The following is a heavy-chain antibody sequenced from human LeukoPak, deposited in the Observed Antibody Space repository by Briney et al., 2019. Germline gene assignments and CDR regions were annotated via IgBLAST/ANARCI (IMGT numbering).Heavy chain of an antibody. Sequence: GGSLKLSCAAPGFTFTGSAMHWVRQASGKGLEWVGRIRSSSHSDATAYAESVKGRFTISRDDSKKTAYLQMNSLKTEDTAVYYCARGGVCSGGNCYYYFDYWGQGTLVTVSS. CDR3: ARGGVCSGGNCYYYFDY. D-gene: IGHD2-15*01. CDR1: GFTFTGSA. CDR2: IRSSSHSDAT. J-gene: IGHJ4*02. V-gene: IGHV3-73*01.